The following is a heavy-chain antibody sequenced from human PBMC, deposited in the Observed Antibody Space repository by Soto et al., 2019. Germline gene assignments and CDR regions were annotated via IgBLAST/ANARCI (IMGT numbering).Heavy chain of an antibody. V-gene: IGHV1-8*01. CDR2: MKPNSGNT. CDR1: GYTFSSYD. D-gene: IGHD3-10*01. J-gene: IGHJ4*02. CDR3: ARGPGLYGSGRDY. Sequence: ASVKVSFKAPGYTFSSYDINWVRQATGQGREWMGWMKPNSGNTGYAQKFQGRVTMTRNTSISTAYMELSSLRSEDTAVYYCARGPGLYGSGRDYWGQGTLVTV.